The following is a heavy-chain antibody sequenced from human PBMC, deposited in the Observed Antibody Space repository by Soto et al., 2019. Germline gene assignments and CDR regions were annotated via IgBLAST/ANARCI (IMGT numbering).Heavy chain of an antibody. D-gene: IGHD3-22*01. CDR1: GYTFTSYG. J-gene: IGHJ3*02. CDR3: ARGVHYYDSSFYQDAFDI. CDR2: ISADNDNT. V-gene: IGHV1-18*01. Sequence: ASVKVSCKASGYTFTSYGSSWVRQAPGQGLEWMGWISADNDNTNYAQKLQGRVPMTTDTSTSTAYLELRSLRSDDTAIYYCARGVHYYDSSFYQDAFDIWGQGTMVTVSS.